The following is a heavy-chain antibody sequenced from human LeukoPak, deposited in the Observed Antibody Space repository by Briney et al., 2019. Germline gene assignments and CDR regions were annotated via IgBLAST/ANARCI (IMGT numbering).Heavy chain of an antibody. J-gene: IGHJ4*02. D-gene: IGHD2-2*01. CDR2: ISSSSSYI. CDR3: ARGFYCSSNSCWDY. Sequence: GGSLRLSCAASGFTFSSYSMNWVRQAPGKGLEWVSSISSSSSYIYYADSVRGRFTISRDNAKNSLYLQMNSLRAEDTAVYYCARGFYCSSNSCWDYWGQGTLVTVSS. CDR1: GFTFSSYS. V-gene: IGHV3-21*01.